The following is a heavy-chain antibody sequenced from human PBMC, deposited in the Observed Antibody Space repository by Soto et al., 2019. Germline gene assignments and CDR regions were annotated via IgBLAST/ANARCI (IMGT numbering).Heavy chain of an antibody. D-gene: IGHD3-16*02. V-gene: IGHV3-43*01. CDR1: GFTFDDYT. J-gene: IGHJ4*02. CDR2: ISWDGGST. CDR3: AKDVGLGELSLVDY. Sequence: QPGGSLRLSCAASGFTFDDYTMHWVRQAPGKGLEWVSLISWDGGSTYYADSVKGRFTISRDNSKNSLYLQMNSLRTEDTALYYCAKDVGLGELSLVDYWGQGTLVTVSS.